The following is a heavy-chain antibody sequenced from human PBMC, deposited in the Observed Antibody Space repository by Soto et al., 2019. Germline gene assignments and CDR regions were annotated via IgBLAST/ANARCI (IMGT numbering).Heavy chain of an antibody. V-gene: IGHV1-69*01. J-gene: IGHJ6*02. CDR2: IIPLYGTT. Sequence: QVQLVQTGAEVRKPGSSVRISCKASGGTFHSYAVGWVRQAPGQGLEWMGGIIPLYGTTTSARTFEGRFTITAVASTATVYMEQSSLTSEETASYYCAIGEYGGWDYSLRVLEYYYGMDVWGHGTTVTVSS. D-gene: IGHD5-12*01. CDR1: GGTFHSYA. CDR3: AIGEYGGWDYSLRVLEYYYGMDV.